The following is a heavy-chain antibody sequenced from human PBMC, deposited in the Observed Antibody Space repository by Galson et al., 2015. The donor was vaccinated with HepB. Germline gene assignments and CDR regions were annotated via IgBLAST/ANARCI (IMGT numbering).Heavy chain of an antibody. V-gene: IGHV3-21*01. CDR3: ARGIAAAGSGDY. D-gene: IGHD6-13*01. Sequence: SLRLSCAASGFTFSSYSMNWVRQAPGKGLEWVSSISSSSSYICYADSVKGRFTISGDNAKNSLYLQMNSLRAEDTAVYYCARGIAAAGSGDYWGQGTLVTVSS. CDR1: GFTFSSYS. J-gene: IGHJ4*02. CDR2: ISSSSSYI.